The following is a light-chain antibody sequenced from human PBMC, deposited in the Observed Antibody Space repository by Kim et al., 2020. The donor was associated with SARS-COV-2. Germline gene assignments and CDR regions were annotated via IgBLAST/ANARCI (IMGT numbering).Light chain of an antibody. J-gene: IGKJ1*01. Sequence: PGERATLCCRDSQGVGSQLAWYRQKPGQAPRLVIYDASVRATGIAARFSGSGSGTDFTLTISSLEPEDFAVYFCQQRRYWPVTFGQGTKVDIK. CDR2: DAS. CDR3: QQRRYWPVT. V-gene: IGKV3-11*01. CDR1: QGVGSQ.